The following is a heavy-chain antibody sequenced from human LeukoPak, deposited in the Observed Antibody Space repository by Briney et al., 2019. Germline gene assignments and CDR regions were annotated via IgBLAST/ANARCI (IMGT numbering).Heavy chain of an antibody. J-gene: IGHJ4*02. Sequence: ASVKVPCKAVGYTFPTYGITWVRQAPGQGLEWVGWISAYNGKTNYAQKFQGRVTMTTDTSTSTAYVELRSLRSDDTAVYYCARALGGGQSTYYFDYWGQGSLVTVSS. V-gene: IGHV1-18*01. CDR3: ARALGGGQSTYYFDY. CDR1: GYTFPTYG. CDR2: ISAYNGKT. D-gene: IGHD3-16*01.